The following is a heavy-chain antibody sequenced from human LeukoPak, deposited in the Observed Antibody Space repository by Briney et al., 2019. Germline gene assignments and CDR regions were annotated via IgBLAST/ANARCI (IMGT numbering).Heavy chain of an antibody. D-gene: IGHD3-22*01. J-gene: IGHJ4*02. CDR1: GFTFSSYA. CDR2: ISTSGGTT. V-gene: IGHV3-23*01. Sequence: GGSLRLSCAASGFTFSSYAMSWVRQAPGKGLERVSGISTSGGTTSYADSVKGRFTISRDNPRNTLYMQMSSLRDEDTAVYYCAIMHRYYDGSGYWVQWGQGTLVTVSS. CDR3: AIMHRYYDGSGYWVQ.